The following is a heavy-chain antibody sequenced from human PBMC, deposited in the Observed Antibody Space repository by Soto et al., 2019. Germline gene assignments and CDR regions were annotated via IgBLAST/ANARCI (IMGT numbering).Heavy chain of an antibody. CDR1: GYTFTSYG. CDR3: AREMVRGVGSDY. Sequence: QVQLVQCGAEVKKPGASVKVSCKASGYTFTSYGISWVRQARGQGLEWMGWISTYNGNTKYAQKLQGRVSMTTDTSTSTAYMELRSLRSDDTAVFYCAREMVRGVGSDYWGQGTLVTVSS. CDR2: ISTYNGNT. J-gene: IGHJ4*02. V-gene: IGHV1-18*01. D-gene: IGHD3-10*01.